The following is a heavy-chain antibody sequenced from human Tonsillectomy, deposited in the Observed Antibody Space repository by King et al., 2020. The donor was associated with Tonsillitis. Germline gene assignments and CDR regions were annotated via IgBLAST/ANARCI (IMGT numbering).Heavy chain of an antibody. CDR3: AKDIGTGASLDDAFDI. CDR2: ISWNSGSI. Sequence: EVQLVESGGGLVQPGRSLRLSCAASGFTFDDYAMHWVRQAPGKGLEWVSGISWNSGSIGYADSVKGRFTISRDNAKNSLYLQMNSLRAEDTALYYCAKDIGTGASLDDAFDIWGQGTMVTVSS. CDR1: GFTFDDYA. D-gene: IGHD1-1*01. V-gene: IGHV3-9*01. J-gene: IGHJ3*02.